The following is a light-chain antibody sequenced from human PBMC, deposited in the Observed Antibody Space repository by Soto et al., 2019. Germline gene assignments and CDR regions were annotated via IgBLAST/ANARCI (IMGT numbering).Light chain of an antibody. J-gene: IGKJ1*01. CDR1: QTVGSN. CDR3: QQYNDWPWT. V-gene: IGKV3-15*01. Sequence: EIVMAQSPATLSVSPGERATLSCRASQTVGSNLAWYQQKVGQTPRLLIYGASTRATGIPATFSGSGSGTEFNLTINGLQYEDLAVYCCQQYNDWPWTFGQGTTVEVK. CDR2: GAS.